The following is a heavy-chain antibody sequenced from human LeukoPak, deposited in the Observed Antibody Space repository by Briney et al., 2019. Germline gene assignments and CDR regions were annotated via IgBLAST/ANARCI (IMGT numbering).Heavy chain of an antibody. CDR3: AGHKYYYDSSGYSGFDY. CDR2: MNPNSGNT. J-gene: IGHJ4*02. V-gene: IGHV1-8*01. Sequence: GASVKVSCKASGYTFTSYDINWVRQATGQGLEWMGWMNPNSGNTGYAQKFQGRVTMTRNTSISTAYMELSSLRSEDTAVYYCAGHKYYYDSSGYSGFDYWGQGTLVTVSS. CDR1: GYTFTSYD. D-gene: IGHD3-22*01.